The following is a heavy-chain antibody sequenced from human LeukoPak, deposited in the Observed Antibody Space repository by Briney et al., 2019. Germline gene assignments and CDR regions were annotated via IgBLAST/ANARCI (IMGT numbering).Heavy chain of an antibody. D-gene: IGHD3-10*01. Sequence: SSETLSLTCTVSGDSISSDSYYWGWIRQPPGKGLEWLGTIYYSGSTYYNPSLKSRVTISVDTSKNQFSLKLSSVTAADTAVYYCARVGAMVRGVIWAGYYYMDVWGKGTTVTVSS. CDR1: GDSISSDSYY. J-gene: IGHJ6*03. V-gene: IGHV4-39*07. CDR2: IYYSGST. CDR3: ARVGAMVRGVIWAGYYYMDV.